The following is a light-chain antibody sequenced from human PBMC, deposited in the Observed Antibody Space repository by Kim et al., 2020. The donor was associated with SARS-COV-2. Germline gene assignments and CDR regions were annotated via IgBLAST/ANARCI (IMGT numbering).Light chain of an antibody. CDR3: QQRSNWLLT. CDR2: DAS. Sequence: LSQGERATLSCRASQSVSSYCAWYQQNPGQAPRLLIYDASNRATGIPARFSGSGSGTDFTLTISSLEPEDFAVYYCQQRSNWLLTFGGGTKVDIK. CDR1: QSVSSY. J-gene: IGKJ4*01. V-gene: IGKV3-11*01.